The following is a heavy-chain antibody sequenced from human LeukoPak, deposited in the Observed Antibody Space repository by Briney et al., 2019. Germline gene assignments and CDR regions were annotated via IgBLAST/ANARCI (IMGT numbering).Heavy chain of an antibody. CDR3: ARQPSRDAFDI. V-gene: IGHV5-51*01. CDR2: IYPGDSDT. Sequence: PWGSLKISCKGSGYRFTSYWIAWVRQMPGEGVEWMGSIYPGDSDTRYSPSFQGQVTISVDKSISTAYLQWTSLKASDTAMYYCARQPSRDAFDIWGQATMVTVFS. J-gene: IGHJ3*02. CDR1: GYRFTSYW.